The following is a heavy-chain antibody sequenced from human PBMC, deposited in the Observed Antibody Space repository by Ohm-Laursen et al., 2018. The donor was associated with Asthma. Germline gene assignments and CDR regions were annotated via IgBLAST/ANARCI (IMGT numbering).Heavy chain of an antibody. CDR2: ISFHGYNQ. Sequence: SLRLSCTASGFTFSSYGMHWVRQAPGKGLALVAIISFHGYNQYYTDSVRGRFTISRDNSRSTLYLQMNSLRPEDTAVYYCARNFYTSSPHPKSFGLWGQGTLVSVSS. D-gene: IGHD6-6*01. CDR3: ARNFYTSSPHPKSFGL. J-gene: IGHJ4*02. V-gene: IGHV3-30*03. CDR1: GFTFSSYG.